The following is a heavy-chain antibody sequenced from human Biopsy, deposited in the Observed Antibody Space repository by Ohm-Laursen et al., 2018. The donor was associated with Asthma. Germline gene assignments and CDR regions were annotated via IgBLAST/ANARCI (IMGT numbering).Heavy chain of an antibody. Sequence: SETLSLTCTVSGDSISSPAYYWSWVRQHPGKGLEWIGYISYSGTTFYHPSLMSRLIISLDTSKNQFSLKLSSVTAADTAVYHCAKDERAYYGSDSKYMQPVPLGDWGQGTVVIVSA. V-gene: IGHV4-31*03. CDR2: ISYSGTT. J-gene: IGHJ4*02. CDR1: GDSISSPAYY. D-gene: IGHD2-21*01. CDR3: AKDERAYYGSDSKYMQPVPLGD.